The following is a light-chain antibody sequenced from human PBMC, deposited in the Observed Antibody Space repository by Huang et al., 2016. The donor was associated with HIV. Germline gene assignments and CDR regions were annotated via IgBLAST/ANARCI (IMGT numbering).Light chain of an antibody. CDR1: QSVSSSY. Sequence: EIVLTQSPGTLSVSPGERATLSCRASQSVSSSYLARYQQKPGQSPRLLIYGASSRATGIPDRFSGSGSGTDFTLTISRLEPEDCAVYYCQQYGSSPWTFGQGTKVEIK. CDR2: GAS. CDR3: QQYGSSPWT. J-gene: IGKJ1*01. V-gene: IGKV3-20*01.